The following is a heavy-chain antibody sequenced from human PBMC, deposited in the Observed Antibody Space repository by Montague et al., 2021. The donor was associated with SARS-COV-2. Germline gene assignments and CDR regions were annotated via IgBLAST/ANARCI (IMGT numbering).Heavy chain of an antibody. CDR2: IYYSGST. Sequence: SETLFLTCTVSGGSISSYYWSWIRQPPGKGLEWIGYIYYSGSTNYNPSLKSRVTISVDTSKNQFSLKLSSVTAADTAVYYCARHSYASVAIVQSFDNWGQGTMVTVS. D-gene: IGHD1-26*01. J-gene: IGHJ3*02. CDR3: ARHSYASVAIVQSFDN. V-gene: IGHV4-59*08. CDR1: GGSISSYY.